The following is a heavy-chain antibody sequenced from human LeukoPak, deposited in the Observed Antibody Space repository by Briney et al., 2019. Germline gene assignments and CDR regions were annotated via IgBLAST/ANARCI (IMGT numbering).Heavy chain of an antibody. V-gene: IGHV3-30*02. J-gene: IGHJ3*02. Sequence: PGGAPRISFAASGFTLSNYWMHRGRPAPGKGPGGGAFIRYDGSNKYYADSVKGRFTISRDNSKNTLYLQMNSLRAEDTAVYYCAKDPTRVPGAFDIWGQGTMVTVSS. CDR1: GFTLSNYW. D-gene: IGHD3-10*01. CDR2: IRYDGSNK. CDR3: AKDPTRVPGAFDI.